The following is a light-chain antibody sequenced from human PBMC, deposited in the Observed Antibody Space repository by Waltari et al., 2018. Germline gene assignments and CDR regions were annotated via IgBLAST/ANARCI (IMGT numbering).Light chain of an antibody. CDR3: QQYDSFPRT. Sequence: IVMTQSPGPLAVSLGGRASVNSRSSQKLSTRSTNTPSLACYQQKEGQPPKLLIFWTSIRQSGVPDRFSGSGSGTEFILTINNLQADDAAVYFCQQYDSFPRTFGQGTRVAI. CDR1: QKLSTRSTNTPS. J-gene: IGKJ1*01. V-gene: IGKV4-1*01. CDR2: WTS.